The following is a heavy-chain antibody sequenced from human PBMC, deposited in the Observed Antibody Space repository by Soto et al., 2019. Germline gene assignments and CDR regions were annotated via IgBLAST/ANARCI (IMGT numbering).Heavy chain of an antibody. CDR3: ATSVGIAPTGEDGMDV. D-gene: IGHD2-8*02. CDR2: IIPILTTP. J-gene: IGHJ6*02. Sequence: QVQLVQSGAEVKKTGSSVKVSCKASGGTFSIYGFSWVRQAPGQGPEWIGGIIPILTTPNYAQKFHGRVTIVADESTMTVYMELRSLKSEDTALYYCATSVGIAPTGEDGMDVWGQGASVTVSS. CDR1: GGTFSIYG. V-gene: IGHV1-69*01.